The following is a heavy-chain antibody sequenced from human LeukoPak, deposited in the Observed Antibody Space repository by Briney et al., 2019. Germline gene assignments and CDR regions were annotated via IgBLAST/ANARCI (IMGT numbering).Heavy chain of an antibody. CDR2: ISSSSTYI. D-gene: IGHD5-18*01. CDR3: ARVLVDTAMRHFDY. J-gene: IGHJ4*02. CDR1: GFTFSSYS. Sequence: GGSLRLSCAASGFTFSSYSMNWVRQAPGKGLECVSSISSSSTYIYYADSVKGRFTISRDNAKNSLYLQMNSLRAEDTAVYYCARVLVDTAMRHFDYWGQGTLVTVSS. V-gene: IGHV3-21*01.